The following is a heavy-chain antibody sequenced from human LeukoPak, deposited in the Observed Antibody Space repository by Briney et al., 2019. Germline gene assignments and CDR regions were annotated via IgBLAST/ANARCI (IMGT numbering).Heavy chain of an antibody. Sequence: ASVKVSCKASGYTFTGYYMHWVRQAPGQGLEWMGRINPNSGGTNYAQKFQGRVTMTRDTSISTAYMELGRLRSDDTAVYYCARDIPRGDSSSSSDYWGQGTLVTVSS. CDR3: ARDIPRGDSSSSSDY. J-gene: IGHJ4*02. CDR2: INPNSGGT. V-gene: IGHV1-2*06. D-gene: IGHD6-6*01. CDR1: GYTFTGYY.